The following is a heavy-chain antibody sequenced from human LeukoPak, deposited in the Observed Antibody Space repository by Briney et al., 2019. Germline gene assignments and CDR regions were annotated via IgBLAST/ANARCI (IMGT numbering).Heavy chain of an antibody. J-gene: IGHJ4*02. V-gene: IGHV3-23*01. Sequence: SGGSLRLSCAASGFTFSTYAMTWVRQAPGKGLEWVSGISGSGSNTYYADSVKGRFTISRDDAKNSVYLQMNNLRDEDTAVYYCAREILSGYSDYWGQGTLVTVSS. D-gene: IGHD3-9*01. CDR2: ISGSGSNT. CDR1: GFTFSTYA. CDR3: AREILSGYSDY.